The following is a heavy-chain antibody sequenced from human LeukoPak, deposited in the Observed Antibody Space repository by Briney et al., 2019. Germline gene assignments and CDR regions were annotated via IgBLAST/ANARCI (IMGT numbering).Heavy chain of an antibody. J-gene: IGHJ4*02. D-gene: IGHD3-22*01. CDR1: GGTFSSYA. CDR2: IIPIFGTA. V-gene: IGHV1-69*05. Sequence: SVKVSCKASGGTFSSYAISWVRQAPGQGLEWMGGIIPIFGTANYAQKFQGRVTITTDESTTTAYMELSSLRSEDTAVYYCASGHDSSDYYSYWGQGTLVTVSS. CDR3: ASGHDSSDYYSY.